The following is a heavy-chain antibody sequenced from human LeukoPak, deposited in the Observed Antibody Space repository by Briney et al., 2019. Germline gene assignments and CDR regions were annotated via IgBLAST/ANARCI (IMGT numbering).Heavy chain of an antibody. D-gene: IGHD5-18*01. Sequence: SETLSLTCAVYGGSFSGYYWSWIRQPPGKGLEWIGEINHSGSTNYNPSLKSRVTISVDTSKNQFSLKLSSVTAADTAVYYCARGKSYGYGYTRYYYYGMDVWGQGTTVTVSS. CDR3: ARGKSYGYGYTRYYYYGMDV. V-gene: IGHV4-34*01. CDR1: GGSFSGYY. J-gene: IGHJ6*02. CDR2: INHSGST.